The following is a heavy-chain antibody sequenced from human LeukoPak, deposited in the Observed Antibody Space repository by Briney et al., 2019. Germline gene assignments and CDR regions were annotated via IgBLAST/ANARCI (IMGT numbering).Heavy chain of an antibody. V-gene: IGHV3-11*06. CDR3: ARDPANYDSSGYYYSDAFDI. CDR1: GFTFSNYY. Sequence: GGSLRRSCEASGFTFSNYYMSWVRQAPGNGLEWVSYIGSSSSYTKYADSVNGRFTISRDNAKNSLYLQMNSLRAEDTAVYYCARDPANYDSSGYYYSDAFDIWGQGTMVTVSS. CDR2: IGSSSSYT. D-gene: IGHD3-22*01. J-gene: IGHJ3*02.